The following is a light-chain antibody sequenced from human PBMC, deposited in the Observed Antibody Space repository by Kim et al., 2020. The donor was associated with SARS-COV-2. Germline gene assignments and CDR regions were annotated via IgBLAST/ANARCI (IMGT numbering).Light chain of an antibody. Sequence: GKRVTISCSGSSSNIGTNYVYWYQQLPGTAPKRLIYRDNQRPSGVPDRFSGSKSGTSASLAISGLRSEDEAYYYCAAWDDSLSGRVFGGGTQLTVL. CDR2: RDN. V-gene: IGLV1-47*01. CDR3: AAWDDSLSGRV. J-gene: IGLJ2*01. CDR1: SSNIGTNY.